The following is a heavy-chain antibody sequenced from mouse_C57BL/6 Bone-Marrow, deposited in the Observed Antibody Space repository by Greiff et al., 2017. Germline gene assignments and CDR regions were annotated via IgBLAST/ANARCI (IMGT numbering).Heavy chain of an antibody. D-gene: IGHD1-3*01. J-gene: IGHJ3*01. Sequence: DVMLVESGGGLVQPGGSLSLSCAASGFTFTAYYMSWVRQPPGKALEWLGFIRNKANGYTTEYSASVKGRFTISRDNSLSILYLQMNALRAEDSATYDCARYLYPKGFAYWGQGTLVTVSA. CDR1: GFTFTAYY. CDR2: IRNKANGYTT. V-gene: IGHV7-3*01. CDR3: ARYLYPKGFAY.